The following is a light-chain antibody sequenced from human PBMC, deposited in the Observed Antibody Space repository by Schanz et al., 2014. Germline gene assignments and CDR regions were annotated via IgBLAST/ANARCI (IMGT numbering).Light chain of an antibody. J-gene: IGKJ1*01. CDR1: QSVSSQ. V-gene: IGKV3-20*01. CDR3: QQYGNIPWT. Sequence: EIVLTQSPGTLSLSPGEKATLSCRASQSVSSQLAWYQQQPGQAPRLLIYDASSRATGIPDKFSGSGSETDFTLTISRLEPEDFAVYYCQQYGNIPWTFGQGTKVEIK. CDR2: DAS.